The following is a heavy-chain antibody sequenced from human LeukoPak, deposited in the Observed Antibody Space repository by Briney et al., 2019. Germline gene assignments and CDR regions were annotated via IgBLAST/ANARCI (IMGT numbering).Heavy chain of an antibody. J-gene: IGHJ4*02. CDR2: ISYDGSNK. CDR3: ARDGYYYGSGSYYLDY. CDR1: GFTFSSYA. D-gene: IGHD3-10*01. V-gene: IGHV3-30*04. Sequence: PGRSLRLSCAASGFTFSSYAMHWVRQAPGKGLEWVAVISYDGSNKYYADSVKGRFTISRDSSKNTLYLQMNSLRAEDTAVYYCARDGYYYGSGSYYLDYWGQGTLVTVSS.